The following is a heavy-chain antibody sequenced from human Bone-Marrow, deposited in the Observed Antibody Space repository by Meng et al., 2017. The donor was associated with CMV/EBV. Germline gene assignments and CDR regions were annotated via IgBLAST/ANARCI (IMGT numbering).Heavy chain of an antibody. Sequence: SETLSLTCTVSGGSISSYYWTWIRQPPGKGLEWIGYIFYSGSTNYNPSLKSRVTISVDTSKNQFSLKLTSVTAADTAVYYCARAGAARPNFDYWGQGTLVTFSS. V-gene: IGHV4-59*01. J-gene: IGHJ4*02. CDR3: ARAGAARPNFDY. D-gene: IGHD6-6*01. CDR2: IFYSGST. CDR1: GGSISSYY.